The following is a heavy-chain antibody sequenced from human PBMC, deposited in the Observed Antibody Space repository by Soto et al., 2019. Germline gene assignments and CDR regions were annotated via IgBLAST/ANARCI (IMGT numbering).Heavy chain of an antibody. V-gene: IGHV4-59*01. D-gene: IGHD6-19*01. J-gene: IGHJ4*02. Sequence: SETLSLTCTVSGGSISGYYWSWIRQPPGKGLEWIGYMYNTGSTVYNPSFKSRVTISVDTSKNQFSLKLNSVTAADTAVYYCARGLISGSHYSGGWYYSDSWGQGTQVTVSS. CDR1: GGSISGYY. CDR3: ARGLISGSHYSGGWYYSDS. CDR2: MYNTGST.